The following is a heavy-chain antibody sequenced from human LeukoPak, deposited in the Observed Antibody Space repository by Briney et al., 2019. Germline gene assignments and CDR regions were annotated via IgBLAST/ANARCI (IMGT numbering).Heavy chain of an antibody. D-gene: IGHD3-16*02. J-gene: IGHJ6*02. V-gene: IGHV4-59*01. Sequence: SETLSLTCTVSGGSIGSYYWSWIRQPPGKGLEWIGYMYYSGSTNYNPSLKSRVTISVDTSKYQFSLKLSSVTAADTAVYYCARNRWMDVWGQGTTVTVSS. CDR2: MYYSGST. CDR1: GGSIGSYY. CDR3: ARNRWMDV.